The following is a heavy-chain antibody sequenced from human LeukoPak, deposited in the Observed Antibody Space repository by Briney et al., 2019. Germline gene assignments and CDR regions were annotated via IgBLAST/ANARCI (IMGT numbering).Heavy chain of an antibody. V-gene: IGHV3-15*01. CDR1: GFIFSNAW. CDR2: IKSKTDGGTT. Sequence: PGGSLRLSCAASGFIFSNAWMNWVRQAPGKGLEWVGRIKSKTDGGTTDYAAPVKGRFTISRDDSKNTLFLQMKSLKTEDTALYYCTTEAVAGTGDFDYWGQGTLVTVSS. J-gene: IGHJ4*02. CDR3: TTEAVAGTGDFDY. D-gene: IGHD6-19*01.